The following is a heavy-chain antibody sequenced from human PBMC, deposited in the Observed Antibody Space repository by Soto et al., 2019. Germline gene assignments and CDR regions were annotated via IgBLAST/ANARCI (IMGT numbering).Heavy chain of an antibody. CDR2: ISSSGSTI. V-gene: IGHV3-48*03. CDR1: GFTFSSYE. CDR3: AREARGSYYY. J-gene: IGHJ4*02. Sequence: GGSLRLSCAASGFTFSSYEMNWVRQAPGKGLEWASYISSSGSTIYYADSVKGRFTISRDNAKNSPYLQMNSLRAEDTAVYYYAREARGSYYYWGQGTLVTVSA. D-gene: IGHD1-26*01.